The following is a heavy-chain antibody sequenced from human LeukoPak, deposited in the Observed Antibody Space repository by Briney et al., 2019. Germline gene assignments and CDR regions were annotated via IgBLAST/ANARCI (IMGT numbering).Heavy chain of an antibody. CDR1: GYTFTSYY. D-gene: IGHD6-19*01. V-gene: IGHV1-46*01. Sequence: ASVKVSCKASGYTFTSYYMHWVRQAPGQGLEWMGIINPSGGSTSYAQKFQGRVTMTRDTSTSTVYMELSSLRPEDTAVYYCAGEGAVAGNDYWGQGTLVTVSS. CDR2: INPSGGST. J-gene: IGHJ4*02. CDR3: AGEGAVAGNDY.